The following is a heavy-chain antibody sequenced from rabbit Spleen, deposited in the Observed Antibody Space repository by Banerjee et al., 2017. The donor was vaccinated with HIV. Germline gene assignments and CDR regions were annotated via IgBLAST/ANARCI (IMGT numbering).Heavy chain of an antibody. CDR1: GFSFSSSHY. CDR2: IYTSSGST. V-gene: IGHV1S40*01. J-gene: IGHJ2*01. CDR3: ARDSNDWCFDV. D-gene: IGHD4-1*01. Sequence: QSLEESGGDLVKPGASLTLTCTASGFSFSSSHYMCWVRQAPGKGLEWIGCIYTSSGSTWYASWAKGRFTISKTSSTTMTLQMTTLAAADTATYFCARDSNDWCFDVWGQGTLVTVS.